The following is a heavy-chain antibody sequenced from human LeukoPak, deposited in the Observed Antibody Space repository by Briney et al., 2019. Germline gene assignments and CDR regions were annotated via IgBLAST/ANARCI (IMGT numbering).Heavy chain of an antibody. Sequence: ASVKVSCKASGYTFTGYYMHWVRQAPGQGLEWMGWINPNSGGTNYAKKFQGRVTMTRDTSISTAYMELSRLRSDDTAVYYCARVGLRYFDWLSPLDYWRQGTLVTVSS. V-gene: IGHV1-2*02. D-gene: IGHD3-9*01. J-gene: IGHJ4*02. CDR1: GYTFTGYY. CDR2: INPNSGGT. CDR3: ARVGLRYFDWLSPLDY.